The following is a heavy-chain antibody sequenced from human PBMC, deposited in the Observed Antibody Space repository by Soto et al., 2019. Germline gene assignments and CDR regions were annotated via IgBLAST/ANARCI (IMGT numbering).Heavy chain of an antibody. CDR3: ARTSTAGNPTDAFDI. J-gene: IGHJ3*02. V-gene: IGHV4-59*01. CDR2: IYYSGST. CDR1: GGSISSYY. D-gene: IGHD6-25*01. Sequence: SETLSLTCTVSGGSISSYYWSWIRQPPGKGLERIGYIYYSGSTNYNPSLKSRVTISVDTSKNQFSLKLSSVTAADTAVYYCARTSTAGNPTDAFDIWGQGTMVTVAS.